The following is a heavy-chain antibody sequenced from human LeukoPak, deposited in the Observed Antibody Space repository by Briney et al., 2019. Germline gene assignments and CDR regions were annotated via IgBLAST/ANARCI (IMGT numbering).Heavy chain of an antibody. CDR2: SYYSGSS. CDR1: GGSITSKTYY. Sequence: PSETLSLTCTVSGGSITSKTYYWGWVRQPPGKGLELIGSSYYSGSSYYNPSLKNRVTIAVDTSRSQFSLKLSSVTAADTAVYYCARGGSSSWPNYYYYYYMDVWGKGTTVTVSS. CDR3: ARGGSSSWPNYYYYYYMDV. J-gene: IGHJ6*03. D-gene: IGHD6-13*01. V-gene: IGHV4-39*01.